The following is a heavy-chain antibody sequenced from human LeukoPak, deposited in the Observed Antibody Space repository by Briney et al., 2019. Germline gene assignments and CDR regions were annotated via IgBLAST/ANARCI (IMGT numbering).Heavy chain of an antibody. D-gene: IGHD6-19*01. J-gene: IGHJ4*02. CDR2: ISWNSGSI. V-gene: IGHV3-9*01. CDR1: GFTFDDYA. Sequence: GGSLRLSCAASGFTFDDYAMHWVRHAPGKGLEWVSGISWNSGSIGYADSVKGRFTISRDNAKNSLYLQMNSLRAEDTALYYCAKDGTGYSSGWYNYWGQGTLVTVSS. CDR3: AKDGTGYSSGWYNY.